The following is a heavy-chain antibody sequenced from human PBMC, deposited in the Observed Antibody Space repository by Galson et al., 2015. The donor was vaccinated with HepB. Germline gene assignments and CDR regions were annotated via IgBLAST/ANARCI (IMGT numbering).Heavy chain of an antibody. CDR1: GYTFTSYA. D-gene: IGHD4-17*01. CDR3: ASGYGDPPGFDY. J-gene: IGHJ4*02. Sequence: SVKVSCKASGYTFTSYAMHWVRQAPGQRLEWMGWINAGNGNTKYSQKFQGRVTITRDTSASTAYMELSSLRSEGTAVYYCASGYGDPPGFDYWGQGTLVTVSS. CDR2: INAGNGNT. V-gene: IGHV1-3*01.